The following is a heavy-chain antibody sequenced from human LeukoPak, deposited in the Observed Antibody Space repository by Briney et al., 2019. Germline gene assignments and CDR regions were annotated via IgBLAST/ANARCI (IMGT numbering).Heavy chain of an antibody. CDR2: IFGSGGGT. V-gene: IGHV3-21*01. Sequence: GRSLRLSCVASGFTFDYYAMHWVRQAPGKGLEWVSAIFGSGGGTYYADSVKGRFTISRDNAKNSLYLQMNSLRAEDTAVYYCARGLKQFSSSWYIPNFQHWGQGTLVTVSS. J-gene: IGHJ1*01. D-gene: IGHD6-13*01. CDR1: GFTFDYYA. CDR3: ARGLKQFSSSWYIPNFQH.